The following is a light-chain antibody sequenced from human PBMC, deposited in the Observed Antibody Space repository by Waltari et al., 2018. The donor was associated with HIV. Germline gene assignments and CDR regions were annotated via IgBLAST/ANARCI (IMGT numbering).Light chain of an antibody. V-gene: IGKV3D-20*01. Sequence: EIVLTQSPATLSLSPGERATLSCGASQSVSSSYVAWYQQKPGLAPRLLICDASRRATGIPDRFSGSGSGTDFTLTISRLEPEDFAVYYCQQYGSSLHSFGQGTKLEIK. CDR2: DAS. CDR3: QQYGSSLHS. CDR1: QSVSSSY. J-gene: IGKJ2*03.